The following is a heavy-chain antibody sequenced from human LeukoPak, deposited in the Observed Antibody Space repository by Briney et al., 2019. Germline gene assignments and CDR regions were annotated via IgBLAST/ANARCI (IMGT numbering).Heavy chain of an antibody. J-gene: IGHJ4*02. V-gene: IGHV3-30*03. CDR3: ASLDGYNPGDY. D-gene: IGHD5-24*01. CDR1: GFTFNNYG. Sequence: GRSLRLSCAASGFTFNNYGMHWVRQAPGKGLEWVAVISYDGSDKYYAVSVKGRCTISRDNSKNTLYLQMNSLRPQDTAVYYCASLDGYNPGDYRGQGILVAVSS. CDR2: ISYDGSDK.